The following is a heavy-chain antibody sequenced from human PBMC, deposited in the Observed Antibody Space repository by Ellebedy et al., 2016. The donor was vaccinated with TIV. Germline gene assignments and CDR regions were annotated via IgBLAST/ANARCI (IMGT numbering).Heavy chain of an antibody. D-gene: IGHD3-22*01. CDR3: ARGVLNSGYYPDK. Sequence: GESLKTSCAASGFTFSMYWMHWVRQVPGKGLVWVSRISSDVTGPTYADSVRGRFTISRDNAKNTVYLQMHSLRVEDTAVYYCARGVLNSGYYPDKWGPGTLVTVSS. J-gene: IGHJ4*02. CDR2: ISSDVTGP. CDR1: GFTFSMYW. V-gene: IGHV3-74*01.